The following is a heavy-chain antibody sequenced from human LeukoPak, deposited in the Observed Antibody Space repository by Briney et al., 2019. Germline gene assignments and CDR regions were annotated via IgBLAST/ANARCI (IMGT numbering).Heavy chain of an antibody. Sequence: SVKVSCKDSGGTFSSYAISWVRRAPGQGLEWMGRIIPTFDTTIYAQKFQGRPTITTDESRNTAYMDLSSLRSEDTAVYYCAREGDFCTTTTCYYYFDYWGQGTLVTVSS. V-gene: IGHV1-69*05. D-gene: IGHD2-2*01. CDR1: GGTFSSYA. CDR3: AREGDFCTTTTCYYYFDY. J-gene: IGHJ4*02. CDR2: IIPTFDTT.